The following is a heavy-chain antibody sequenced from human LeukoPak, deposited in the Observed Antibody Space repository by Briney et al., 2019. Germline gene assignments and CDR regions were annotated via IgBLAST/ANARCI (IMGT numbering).Heavy chain of an antibody. D-gene: IGHD3-16*01. CDR2: ISNSGSN. Sequence: SETLSLTCNVSGGSISNYYWSWIRHPPGKGLEGIGYISNSGSNNYNPSLKSRVTTSLDTSKNQFSLKLNSVTAADAAVYYCARQGSGGRAFDIWGQGTMVTVSS. CDR1: GGSISNYY. V-gene: IGHV4-59*08. CDR3: ARQGSGGRAFDI. J-gene: IGHJ3*02.